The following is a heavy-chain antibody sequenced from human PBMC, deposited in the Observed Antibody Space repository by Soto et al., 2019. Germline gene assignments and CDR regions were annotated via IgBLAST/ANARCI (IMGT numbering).Heavy chain of an antibody. CDR2: VYPGDSDT. J-gene: IGHJ4*02. D-gene: IGHD6-13*01. CDR1: GYSFVNYW. Sequence: EVQLVQSESEVKKPGESLKISCKVSGYSFVNYWIGWVRQMPGKGLEWMGNVYPGDSDTDYSPSFQGHVTISADKSITTPYLQWSSLQASDTAIYYCARQSLSSSAFDFWGQGTLVIVSS. V-gene: IGHV5-51*01. CDR3: ARQSLSSSAFDF.